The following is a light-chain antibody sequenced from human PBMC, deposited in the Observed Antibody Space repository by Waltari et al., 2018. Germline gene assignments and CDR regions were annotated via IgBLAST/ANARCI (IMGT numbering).Light chain of an antibody. CDR3: QSADSSGIYV. V-gene: IGLV3-25*03. CDR1: ALADHD. CDR2: KDM. J-gene: IGLJ1*01. Sequence: SYELPQPPSVSVSPGPTARITCSGPALADHDGHWYQKRPGQAPVLVIYKDMERPSGIPERFSGSRSGKTVTLTISGVQAEDAADYYCQSADSSGIYVFGSGTQVTVL.